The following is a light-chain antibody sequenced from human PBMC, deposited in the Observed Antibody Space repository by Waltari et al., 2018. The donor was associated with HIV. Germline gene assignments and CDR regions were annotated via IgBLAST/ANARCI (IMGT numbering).Light chain of an antibody. V-gene: IGLV2-14*01. CDR1: SSDVGGYNY. J-gene: IGLJ1*01. CDR3: SSYTSTSTGV. Sequence: QSALTQPASVSGSPGQSITISCTGTSSDVGGYNYVSWYQQHPGKAPKFMLYEVSNRPSGVSKRFSGSKYGNTAALTISELQAEDEADYYCSSYTSTSTGVFGTGTKVTVL. CDR2: EVS.